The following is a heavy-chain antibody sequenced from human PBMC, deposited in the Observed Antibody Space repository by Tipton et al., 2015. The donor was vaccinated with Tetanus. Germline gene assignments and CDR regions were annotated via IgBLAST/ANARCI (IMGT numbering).Heavy chain of an antibody. J-gene: IGHJ6*02. Sequence: QLVQSGPEVKKPGASVKVSCKASGYTFTSYGISWVRQAPGQGLEWMGWISAYNGNANYAQKLQGRVTMTTDTSTSTAYMEMRSLRSDDTAVYYCARGASYGPDYYYGMDVRGQGTTVTVSS. CDR2: ISAYNGNA. V-gene: IGHV1-18*01. CDR1: GYTFTSYG. CDR3: ARGASYGPDYYYGMDV. D-gene: IGHD5-18*01.